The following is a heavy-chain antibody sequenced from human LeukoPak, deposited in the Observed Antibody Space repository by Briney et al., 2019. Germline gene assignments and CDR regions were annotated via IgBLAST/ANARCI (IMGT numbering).Heavy chain of an antibody. CDR3: ARNRDYVWGSYRYTWFFDY. CDR1: GGSISSYY. CDR2: IYYSGST. V-gene: IGHV4-59*12. Sequence: SETLSLTCTVSGGSISSYYWSWIRQPPGKGLEWIGYIYYSGSTNYNPSLKGRVTISVDTSKNQFSLKLSSVTAADTAVYYCARNRDYVWGSYRYTWFFDYWGQGTLVTVSS. D-gene: IGHD3-16*02. J-gene: IGHJ4*02.